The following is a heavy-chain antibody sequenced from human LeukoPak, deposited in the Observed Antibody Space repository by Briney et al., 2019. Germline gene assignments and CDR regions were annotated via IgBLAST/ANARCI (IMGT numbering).Heavy chain of an antibody. J-gene: IGHJ4*02. D-gene: IGHD6-13*01. CDR1: GGSISTYY. V-gene: IGHV4-59*01. CDR3: ARVAAAGTKHYFDY. CDR2: IHSSGST. Sequence: SETLSLTCIVSGGSISTYYGTWIRQPPGKGLEWIGYIHSSGSTNYNPSLKSRVTISVDTSKNQFSLKLTSVTAADTAVYYCARVAAAGTKHYFDYWGQGTLVTVSS.